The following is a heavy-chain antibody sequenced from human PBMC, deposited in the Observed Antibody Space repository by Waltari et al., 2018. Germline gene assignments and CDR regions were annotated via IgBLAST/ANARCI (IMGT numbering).Heavy chain of an antibody. CDR1: GGSFSGYY. CDR2: INHSGST. CDR3: ARRYYYGSGTIRGRFDP. Sequence: QVQLQQWGAGLLKPSETLSLTCAVYGGSFSGYYWSWLRQPPGKGLEWIGEINHSGSTNYNPSLKSRVTISVDTSKNQFSLKLSSVTAADTAVYYCARRYYYGSGTIRGRFDPWGQGTLVTVSS. D-gene: IGHD3-10*01. V-gene: IGHV4-34*01. J-gene: IGHJ5*02.